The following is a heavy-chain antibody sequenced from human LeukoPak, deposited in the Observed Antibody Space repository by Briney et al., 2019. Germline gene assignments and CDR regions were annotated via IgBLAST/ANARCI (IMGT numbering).Heavy chain of an antibody. J-gene: IGHJ6*03. D-gene: IGHD3-22*01. Sequence: ASVKVSCKASGYAFTSYDINWVRQATGQGLEWMGWMNPNSGNTGYAQKFQGRVTMTRNTSISTAYMELSSLRSEDTAVYYCARGHHNSGYYYYYYYYMDVWGKGTTVTISS. V-gene: IGHV1-8*01. CDR3: ARGHHNSGYYYYYYYYMDV. CDR1: GYAFTSYD. CDR2: MNPNSGNT.